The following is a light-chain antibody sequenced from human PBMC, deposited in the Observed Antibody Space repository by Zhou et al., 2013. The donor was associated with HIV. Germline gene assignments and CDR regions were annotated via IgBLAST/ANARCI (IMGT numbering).Light chain of an antibody. J-gene: IGKJ2*01. CDR2: GAS. V-gene: IGKV3-15*01. CDR1: QSVSSN. Sequence: EIVMTQSPATLSVSPGERATLSCRASQSVSSNLAWYQQKPGQAPRLLIYGASNRATGIPARFSGGGSGTEFTLSISSLQSEDFAVYYCQQYHNWYTFGQGTKVEIK. CDR3: QQYHNWYT.